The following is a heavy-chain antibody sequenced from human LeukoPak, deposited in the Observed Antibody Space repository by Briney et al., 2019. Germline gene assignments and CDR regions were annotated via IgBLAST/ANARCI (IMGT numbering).Heavy chain of an antibody. CDR3: AKYCGYSSSWYKLGFDY. V-gene: IGHV3-23*01. D-gene: IGHD6-13*01. CDR1: GFTFITYA. Sequence: GGSLRLSCAASGFTFITYAMSWVCHAPGKRLYCVSAISSSGGSTYYADSVKGRFTISRDNSKNTLYLQMNSLRAEDTAVYYCAKYCGYSSSWYKLGFDYWGQGTLVTVSS. CDR2: ISSSGGST. J-gene: IGHJ4*02.